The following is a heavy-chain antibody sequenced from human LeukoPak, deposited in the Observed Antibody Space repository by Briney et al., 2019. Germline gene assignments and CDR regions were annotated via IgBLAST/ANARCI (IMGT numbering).Heavy chain of an antibody. J-gene: IGHJ4*02. D-gene: IGHD2-15*01. CDR1: GSNFPSDW. CDR2: IYPGDSDT. Sequence: GESLQISCGGSGSNFPSDWIGWVRQMPGRGLEWMGIIYPGDSDTRYSLSFQGQVNISADKSINTAYLQWSSLKASDTAMYYCARGRYCSGGICYFDYWGQGTLVTVSS. CDR3: ARGRYCSGGICYFDY. V-gene: IGHV5-51*01.